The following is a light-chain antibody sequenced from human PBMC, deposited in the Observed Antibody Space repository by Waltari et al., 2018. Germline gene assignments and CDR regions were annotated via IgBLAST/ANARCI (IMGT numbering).Light chain of an antibody. CDR2: QDT. J-gene: IGLJ3*02. CDR3: QAWDSNTAWV. Sequence: SYELTQSPSVSVSPGQKASTTCSGDKLGNNYSFWYQVKPGQSPVLVLYQDTKRPSGIPERFSGSNSGNTATLTVSGTQAMDEADYFCQAWDSNTAWVFGGGTKLTVL. V-gene: IGLV3-1*01. CDR1: KLGNNY.